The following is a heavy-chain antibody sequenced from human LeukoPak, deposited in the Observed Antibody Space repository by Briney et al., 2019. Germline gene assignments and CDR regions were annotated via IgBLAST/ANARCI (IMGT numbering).Heavy chain of an antibody. CDR1: GGSISSSNW. Sequence: SETLSLTCAVSGGSISSSNWWSWVRQPPGKGLEWIGEIYHSGSTNYNPSPKSRVTISVDTSKNQFSLKLSSVTAADTAVYYCAREGGVFYGMDVWGQGTTVIVSS. J-gene: IGHJ6*02. CDR3: AREGGVFYGMDV. CDR2: IYHSGST. D-gene: IGHD3-10*01. V-gene: IGHV4-4*02.